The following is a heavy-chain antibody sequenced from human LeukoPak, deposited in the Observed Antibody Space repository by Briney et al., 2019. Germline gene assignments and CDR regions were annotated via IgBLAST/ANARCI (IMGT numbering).Heavy chain of an antibody. CDR2: INPSGGST. D-gene: IGHD1-26*01. CDR3: ASSYSGSYSHDY. Sequence: ASVKVSCKASGYTFSSYYMHWVRQAPGQGLEWMGIINPSGGSTSYAQKFQGRVTMTRDTSTSTVYMELSSLRAEDTAVYYCASSYSGSYSHDYWGQGTLVTVSS. V-gene: IGHV1-46*01. J-gene: IGHJ4*02. CDR1: GYTFSSYY.